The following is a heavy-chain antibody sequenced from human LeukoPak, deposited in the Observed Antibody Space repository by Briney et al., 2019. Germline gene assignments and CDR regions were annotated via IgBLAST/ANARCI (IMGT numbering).Heavy chain of an antibody. Sequence: SETLSLTCAVYGGSFSGYYWSWIRQPPRQGLEWVGEMNHSGSTNYNPSLKSRVTISVDTSKNQFSLKLSSVTAADTAVYYCARGLVFGVVLYYYYGMDVWGQGTTVTVSS. J-gene: IGHJ6*02. CDR3: ARGLVFGVVLYYYYGMDV. CDR1: GGSFSGYY. V-gene: IGHV4-34*01. CDR2: MNHSGST. D-gene: IGHD3-3*01.